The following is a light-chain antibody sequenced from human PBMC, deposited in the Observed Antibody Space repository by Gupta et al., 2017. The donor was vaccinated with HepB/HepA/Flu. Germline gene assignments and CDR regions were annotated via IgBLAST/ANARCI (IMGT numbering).Light chain of an antibody. CDR3: QQQFATPLT. CDR1: QTVLYSSNNRNY. Sequence: DIVMTQSPVSLAVSLGERATINCKSNQTVLYSSNNRNYLAWYQQKPGQPPKLLIYWASTRESGVPDRFSGSGSGTDFTLTIASLQAEDVAVYYCQQQFATPLTFGGGTKVEIK. V-gene: IGKV4-1*01. J-gene: IGKJ4*01. CDR2: WAS.